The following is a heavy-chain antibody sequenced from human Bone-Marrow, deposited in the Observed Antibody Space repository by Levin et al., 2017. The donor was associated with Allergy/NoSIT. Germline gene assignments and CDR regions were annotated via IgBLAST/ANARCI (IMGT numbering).Heavy chain of an antibody. J-gene: IGHJ4*02. CDR3: ARGSAVGGLLFFDY. V-gene: IGHV5-51*01. CDR2: IYAGDSET. CDR1: GYSFTSYW. D-gene: IGHD6-19*01. Sequence: KVSCKGSGYSFTSYWIGWVRQMPGKGLEWMGMIYAGDSETKYSPSFRGQVTISVDKSITTAYLQWSSLKASDTAMYYCARGSAVGGLLFFDYWGQGTLVTVSA.